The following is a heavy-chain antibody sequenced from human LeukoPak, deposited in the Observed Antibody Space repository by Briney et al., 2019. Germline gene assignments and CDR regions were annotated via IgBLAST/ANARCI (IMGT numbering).Heavy chain of an antibody. D-gene: IGHD3-22*01. J-gene: IGHJ3*02. Sequence: GGSLRLSCVASGFTFSSYEMNWVRQAPGKGLEWVSYISSSGSTIYHADSVKGRFTISRDNAKNSLYLQMNSLRAEDTAVYYCARVYAYYYDSSGYRNDAFDIWGQGTMVTVSS. CDR1: GFTFSSYE. V-gene: IGHV3-48*03. CDR2: ISSSGSTI. CDR3: ARVYAYYYDSSGYRNDAFDI.